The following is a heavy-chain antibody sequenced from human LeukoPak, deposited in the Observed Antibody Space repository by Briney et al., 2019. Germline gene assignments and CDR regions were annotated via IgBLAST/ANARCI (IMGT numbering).Heavy chain of an antibody. J-gene: IGHJ4*02. Sequence: GGSLRLSCAASGFTFSSYGMHWVRRAPGKGLEWVAVISYDGSNKYYADSVKGRFTISRDNAKNSLYLQMNSLRAEDTAVYYCARGAYYYEDWGQGTLVTVSS. CDR2: ISYDGSNK. CDR3: ARGAYYYED. D-gene: IGHD3-22*01. V-gene: IGHV3-30*03. CDR1: GFTFSSYG.